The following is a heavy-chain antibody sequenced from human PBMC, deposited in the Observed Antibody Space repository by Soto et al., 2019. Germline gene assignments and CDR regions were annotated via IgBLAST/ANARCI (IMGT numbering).Heavy chain of an antibody. J-gene: IGHJ4*02. V-gene: IGHV3-72*01. CDR2: SRNKANSYTT. D-gene: IGHD5-12*01. CDR1: GFTFSDHY. Sequence: PGGSLRLSCSVSGFTFSDHYMDWVRQAPGKGLEWVGRSRNKANSYTTEYAASVKGRFTISRDDSKNSLYLQMNSLQTEDTAVYYCARAARDPREFDYWGQGTLVTVSS. CDR3: ARAARDPREFDY.